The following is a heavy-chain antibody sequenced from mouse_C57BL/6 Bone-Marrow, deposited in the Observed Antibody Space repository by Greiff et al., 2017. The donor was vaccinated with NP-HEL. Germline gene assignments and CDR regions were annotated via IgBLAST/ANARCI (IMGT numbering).Heavy chain of an antibody. CDR1: GYIFTSYW. CDR3: ITTVVAPHWYFDV. J-gene: IGHJ1*03. D-gene: IGHD1-1*01. V-gene: IGHV1-5*01. CDR2: IYPGNSDT. Sequence: VQLKESGTVLARPGASVKMSCKTSGYIFTSYWMHWVKQRPGQGLEWIGAIYPGNSDTSYNQKFKGKAKLTAVTSASTAYMELSSLTNEDSAVYYCITTVVAPHWYFDVWGTGTTVTVSS.